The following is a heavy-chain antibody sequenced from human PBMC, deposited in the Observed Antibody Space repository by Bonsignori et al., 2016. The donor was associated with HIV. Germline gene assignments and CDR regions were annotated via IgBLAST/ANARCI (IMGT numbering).Heavy chain of an antibody. V-gene: IGHV3-9*01. J-gene: IGHJ4*02. CDR3: VKGSSSSWLFYFDH. CDR1: GFTFNDYA. CDR2: ISWNSGSI. Sequence: GGSLRLSYAASGFTFNDYAMHWVRQAPGKGLEWVSGISWNSGSIGYVDSVKGRFTISRDKAKNYLYLQMNSLRAEDTAFYYCVKGSSSSWLFYFDHWGQGTLVTVSS. D-gene: IGHD6-13*01.